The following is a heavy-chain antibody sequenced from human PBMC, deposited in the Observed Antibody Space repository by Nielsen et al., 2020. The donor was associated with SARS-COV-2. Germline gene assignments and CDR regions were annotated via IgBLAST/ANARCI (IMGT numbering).Heavy chain of an antibody. D-gene: IGHD3-3*01. V-gene: IGHV3-30*18. Sequence: GESLKISCAASGFTFDNYAMTWVRQVAGKGLEWVAIVSRDGSDTFYVDSVKGRFTISRDNSKNTVYLQMNSLRAEDTAVYHCAKDVWSGAHQIGPDYWGQGTLVTVSS. CDR1: GFTFDNYA. CDR3: AKDVWSGAHQIGPDY. J-gene: IGHJ4*02. CDR2: VSRDGSDT.